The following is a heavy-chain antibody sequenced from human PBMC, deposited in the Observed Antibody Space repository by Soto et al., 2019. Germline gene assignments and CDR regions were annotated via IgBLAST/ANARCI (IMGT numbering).Heavy chain of an antibody. CDR1: GGSFSGYY. Sequence: QVQLQQWGAGLLKPSETLSLTCAVYGGSFSGYYWSWIRQPPGKGLEWIGEINHSGSTNYNPSLKSRVTISVDTSKTQFSLKLSSVTAADTAVYYCARSTFDLPLLRIAARPEFDYWGQGTLVTVSS. J-gene: IGHJ4*02. CDR3: ARSTFDLPLLRIAARPEFDY. V-gene: IGHV4-34*01. CDR2: INHSGST. D-gene: IGHD6-6*01.